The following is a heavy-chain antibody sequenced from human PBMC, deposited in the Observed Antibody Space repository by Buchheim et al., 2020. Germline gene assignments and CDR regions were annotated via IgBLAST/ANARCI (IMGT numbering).Heavy chain of an antibody. Sequence: EVQLLESGGGLVQPGGSLRLSCAASEFTFSSYAMSWVRQAPGKGLEWVSGISGGGGNTYYADSVKGRFTISRDNSKNTLYLQMNSLRAEDTAVYYCAKAPRGSWWQMYYFDYWGQGTL. CDR1: EFTFSSYA. CDR2: ISGGGGNT. D-gene: IGHD6-13*01. CDR3: AKAPRGSWWQMYYFDY. J-gene: IGHJ4*02. V-gene: IGHV3-23*01.